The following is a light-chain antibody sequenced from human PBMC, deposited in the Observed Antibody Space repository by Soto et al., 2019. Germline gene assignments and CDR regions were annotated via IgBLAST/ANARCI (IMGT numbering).Light chain of an antibody. CDR2: EGS. J-gene: IGLJ2*01. Sequence: QSALTQPASVSGSPGQSITISCTGTSSDVGGYNYVSWYQQHPGKAPKLMIYEGSKRPSGVSNRFSGSKSGNTASLTISGLQAEDEADYYCCSYESTNTLVLGGGTQLTVL. CDR1: SSDVGGYNY. V-gene: IGLV2-14*01. CDR3: CSYESTNTLV.